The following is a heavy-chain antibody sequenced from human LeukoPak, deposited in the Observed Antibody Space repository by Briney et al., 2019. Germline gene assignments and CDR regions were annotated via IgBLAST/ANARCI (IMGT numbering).Heavy chain of an antibody. J-gene: IGHJ4*02. D-gene: IGHD2-15*01. CDR2: ISSSGSAT. Sequence: GSLRLSCAASGFTFSDYYMNWIRQAPGKGLEWVSYISSSGSATYDADSVKGRITISRDNAKNSLYLQMNSLRAEDTAVYYCARDQDTEGFYDYWGQGTLVTVSS. CDR1: GFTFSDYY. V-gene: IGHV3-11*04. CDR3: ARDQDTEGFYDY.